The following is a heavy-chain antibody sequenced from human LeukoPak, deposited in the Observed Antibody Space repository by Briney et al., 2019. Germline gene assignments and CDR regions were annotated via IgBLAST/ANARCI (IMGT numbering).Heavy chain of an antibody. CDR2: IKQDGSEK. CDR1: GFTFSSYW. V-gene: IGHV3-7*01. D-gene: IGHD3-10*01. CDR3: ARDAYYYGSGSYSSY. Sequence: PGGSLRLSCAASGFTFSSYWMSWVRQAPGKGLEWVANIKQDGSEKYYVDSVKGRFTISRDNAKNSLYLQMNSLRAEDTAVYYCARDAYYYGSGSYSSYWGQGTLVTVSS. J-gene: IGHJ4*02.